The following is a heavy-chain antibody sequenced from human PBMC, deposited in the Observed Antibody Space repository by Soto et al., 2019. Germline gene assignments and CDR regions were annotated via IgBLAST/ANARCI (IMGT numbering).Heavy chain of an antibody. Sequence: QVQLVQSGAEVKKPGASVKVSCKASGYTFTRYGISWVRQAPGQGIECMGWISAYNGNTNYAQKLQGRVPMTTDTSASTAYMELRSLRTEDAAVYYCARGTWERGSYWGQGPLVTVSS. CDR1: GYTFTRYG. D-gene: IGHD1-26*01. V-gene: IGHV1-18*01. CDR2: ISAYNGNT. CDR3: ARGTWERGSY. J-gene: IGHJ4*02.